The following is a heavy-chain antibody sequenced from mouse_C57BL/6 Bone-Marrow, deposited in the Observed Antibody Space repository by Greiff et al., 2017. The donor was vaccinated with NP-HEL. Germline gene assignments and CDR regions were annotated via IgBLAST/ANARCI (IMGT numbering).Heavy chain of an antibody. CDR2: IYPGSGST. V-gene: IGHV1-55*01. CDR3: AREAPYYYYGSPFFDY. CDR1: GYTFTSYW. D-gene: IGHD1-1*01. Sequence: VQLQQPGAELVKPGASVKMSCKASGYTFTSYWITWVKQRPGQGLEWIGDIYPGSGSTNYNEKFKSKATLTVDTSSSTAYMQLSSLTSEDSAVYYCAREAPYYYYGSPFFDYWGQGTTLTVSS. J-gene: IGHJ2*01.